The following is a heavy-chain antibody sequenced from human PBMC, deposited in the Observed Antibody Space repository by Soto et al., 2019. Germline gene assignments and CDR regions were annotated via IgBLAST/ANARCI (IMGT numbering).Heavy chain of an antibody. CDR1: GGSFSGYY. V-gene: IGHV4-34*01. CDR3: AISNWGLGMATITTDAFDI. Sequence: SETLSLTCAVYGGSFSGYYWSWIRQPPGKGLEWIGEINHSGSTNYNPSLKSRVTISVDTSKNQFSLKLSSVTAADTAVYYCAISNWGLGMATITTDAFDIWGQGTMVTVSS. D-gene: IGHD5-12*01. CDR2: INHSGST. J-gene: IGHJ3*02.